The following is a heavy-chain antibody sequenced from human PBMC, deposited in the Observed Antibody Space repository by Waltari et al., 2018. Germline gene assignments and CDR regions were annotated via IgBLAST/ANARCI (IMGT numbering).Heavy chain of an antibody. CDR1: GFTFRSYW. CDR2: IKQDVSEK. D-gene: IGHD1-26*01. J-gene: IGHJ4*02. V-gene: IGHV3-7*01. Sequence: EVQLVESGGGLVQPGGSLRLSCAASGFTFRSYWMSWVRQVPGKGLEWVANIKQDVSEKYYVDSVKGRFTISRDNAKNSLYLQMNSLRAEDTAVYYCARELGDRWGQGTLVTVSS. CDR3: ARELGDR.